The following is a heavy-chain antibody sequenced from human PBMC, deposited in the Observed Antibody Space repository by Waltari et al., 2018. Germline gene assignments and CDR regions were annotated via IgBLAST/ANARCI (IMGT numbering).Heavy chain of an antibody. V-gene: IGHV4-59*08. J-gene: IGHJ4*02. D-gene: IGHD3-22*01. Sequence: HVQLQESGPGLVKPSETLSLTCTVSGDFLSDDPWTWSRQAPGKGLWWIAYLRNTGGTKCTPSLESRVTVSAVTSKKQFSLRLTSVTAADTAVYYCARLPTKYFDSLGWGFFDQWGQGILVTVSS. CDR1: GDFLSDDP. CDR3: ARLPTKYFDSLGWGFFDQ. CDR2: LRNTGGT.